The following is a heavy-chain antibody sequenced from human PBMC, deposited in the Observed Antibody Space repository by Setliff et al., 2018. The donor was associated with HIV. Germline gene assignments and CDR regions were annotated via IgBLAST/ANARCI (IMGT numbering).Heavy chain of an antibody. CDR3: AGWVQQLAFFDY. Sequence: SETLSLTCTVSGGSISSGSYYWSWIRQPPGKGPEWIGSIHHSGSAHFNPSLKSRVAMSVDTSKNQFSLKLSSVTAADTAVYYCAGWVQQLAFFDYWGQGTLVTVSS. D-gene: IGHD6-6*01. CDR2: IHHSGSA. J-gene: IGHJ4*02. CDR1: GGSISSGSYY. V-gene: IGHV4-39*07.